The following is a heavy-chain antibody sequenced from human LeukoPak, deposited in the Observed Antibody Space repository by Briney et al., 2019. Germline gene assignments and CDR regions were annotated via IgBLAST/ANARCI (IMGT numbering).Heavy chain of an antibody. CDR3: ARVIRLYYYYMDV. V-gene: IGHV3-66*01. D-gene: IGHD6-25*01. J-gene: IGHJ6*03. Sequence: PGGSLRLSCAASGFTVSSNYMSWVRQAPGKGLEWGSVIYSGGSTYYADSVKGRFTISRDNSKNTLYLQMNSLRAEDTAVYYCARVIRLYYYYMDVWGKGTTVTIPS. CDR2: IYSGGST. CDR1: GFTVSSNY.